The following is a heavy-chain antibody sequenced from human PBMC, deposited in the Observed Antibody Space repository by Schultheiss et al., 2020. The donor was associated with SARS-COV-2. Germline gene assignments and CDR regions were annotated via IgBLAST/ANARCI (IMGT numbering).Heavy chain of an antibody. D-gene: IGHD3-22*01. Sequence: ASVKVSCKASGGSFSKYAISWVRQAPGQGLEWMGIINPSGGSTSYAQKFQGRVTMTRDTSTSTVYMELSSLRSEDTAVYYCARDRDYDSSGSSMDVWGQGTTVTVSS. CDR2: INPSGGST. CDR1: GGSFSKYA. CDR3: ARDRDYDSSGSSMDV. V-gene: IGHV1-46*03. J-gene: IGHJ6*02.